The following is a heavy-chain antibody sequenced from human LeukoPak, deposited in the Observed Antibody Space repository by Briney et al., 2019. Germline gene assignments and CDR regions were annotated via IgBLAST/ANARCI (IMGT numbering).Heavy chain of an antibody. J-gene: IGHJ3*02. CDR3: ARRGAHDAFGI. CDR2: ISYDGSNK. CDR1: GFTFSSYA. Sequence: GRSLRLSCAASGFTFSSYAMHWVRQAPGKGLEWVAVISYDGSNKYYADSVKGRFTISRDNSKNTLYLQMNSLRAEDTAVYYCARRGAHDAFGIWGQGTMVTVSS. V-gene: IGHV3-30-3*01. D-gene: IGHD3-10*01.